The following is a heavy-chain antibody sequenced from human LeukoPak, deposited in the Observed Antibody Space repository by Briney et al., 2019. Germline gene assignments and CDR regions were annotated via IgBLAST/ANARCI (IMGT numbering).Heavy chain of an antibody. CDR3: ATPGEGSGSYYPYFDY. Sequence: GGSLRLSCAASGFTFSSYALSWVRQAPGKGREWVSAISGSGGSTYYADSVKGRFTISRDNSKNTLYLQMNSLRAEHTAVYYCATPGEGSGSYYPYFDYWGQGTLVTVSS. V-gene: IGHV3-23*01. CDR2: ISGSGGST. D-gene: IGHD3-10*01. CDR1: GFTFSSYA. J-gene: IGHJ4*02.